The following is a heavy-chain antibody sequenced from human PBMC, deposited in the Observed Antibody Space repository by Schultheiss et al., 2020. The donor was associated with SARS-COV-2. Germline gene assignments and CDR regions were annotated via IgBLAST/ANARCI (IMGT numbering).Heavy chain of an antibody. CDR2: ISWNSGSI. V-gene: IGHV3-9*01. Sequence: SLKISCAASGFTFDDYAMHWVRQAPGKGLEWVSGISWNSGSIGYADSVKGRFTISRDNAKNSLYLQMNSLRAEDTAVYYCAKGLYDFWSGYRTPTPLDYWGQGTLVTVSS. D-gene: IGHD3-3*01. J-gene: IGHJ4*02. CDR1: GFTFDDYA. CDR3: AKGLYDFWSGYRTPTPLDY.